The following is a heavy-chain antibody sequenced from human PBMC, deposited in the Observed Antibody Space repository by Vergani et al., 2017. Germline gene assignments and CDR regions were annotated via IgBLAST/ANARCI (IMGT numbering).Heavy chain of an antibody. Sequence: QVQLVESGGGVVQPGRSLRLSCAASGFTFSSYAMHWVRQAPGKGLEWVAVISYDGSNKYYADSVKGRFTISRDNSKNTLYLQMNSLRAEETAVYYCARENCSGGSCYSTYFDYWGQGTLVTVSS. CDR3: ARENCSGGSCYSTYFDY. CDR1: GFTFSSYA. CDR2: ISYDGSNK. V-gene: IGHV3-30-3*01. D-gene: IGHD2-15*01. J-gene: IGHJ4*02.